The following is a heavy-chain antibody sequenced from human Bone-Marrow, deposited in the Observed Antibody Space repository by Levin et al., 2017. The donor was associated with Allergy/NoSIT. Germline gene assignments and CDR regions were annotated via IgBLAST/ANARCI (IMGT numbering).Heavy chain of an antibody. CDR3: AHRRRDSNWAFDS. J-gene: IGHJ4*02. V-gene: IGHV2-5*02. D-gene: IGHD1-1*01. Sequence: SGPTLVKPTQTLTLTCTFSGFSLSISGGGVGWIRQPPGKALEWLALIYWDDDKRYRPSLKNRVTITKDPSKKQVVLTLTNVDPEDTATYFCAHRRRDSNWAFDSWGPGTLVTVSS. CDR1: GFSLSISGGG. CDR2: IYWDDDK.